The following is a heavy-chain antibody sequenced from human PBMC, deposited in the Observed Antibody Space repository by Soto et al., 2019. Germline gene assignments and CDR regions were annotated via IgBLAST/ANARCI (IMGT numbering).Heavy chain of an antibody. CDR1: GYTFNAFY. Sequence: QVQLVQSGAEVKKPGASVKVSCKASGYTFNAFYVHWVRQAPGHGLEWMGWMKPNNDDTYDAKKLEGWVSMTTDTSISTAYMELRELKSDGSAVYFCARAWIAGNFFDFTSWAQGTLVTVSS. D-gene: IGHD2-21*01. CDR3: ARAWIAGNFFDFTS. V-gene: IGHV1-2*04. CDR2: MKPNNDDT. J-gene: IGHJ5*02.